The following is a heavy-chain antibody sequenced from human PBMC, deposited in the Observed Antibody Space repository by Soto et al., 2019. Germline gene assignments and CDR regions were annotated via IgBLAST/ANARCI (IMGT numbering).Heavy chain of an antibody. D-gene: IGHD3-16*02. CDR2: ISGIGGGGST. V-gene: IGHV3-23*01. CDR1: GFTFSSHL. J-gene: IGHJ4*01. Sequence: PGGSLRLSCAASGFTFSSHLMHWVRQAPGQGLEWVSGISGIGGGGSTFYTDSVKDRFTISRDNSKNTLYLQMSSLRVEDTAIYYCAQTWGSYREVFDYWGHGTLVTVSS. CDR3: AQTWGSYREVFDY.